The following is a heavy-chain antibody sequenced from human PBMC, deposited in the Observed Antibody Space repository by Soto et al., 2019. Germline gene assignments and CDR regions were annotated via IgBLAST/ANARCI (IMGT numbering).Heavy chain of an antibody. CDR1: GYTFTGYY. CDR2: INPNSGGT. V-gene: IGHV1-2*02. J-gene: IGHJ5*02. D-gene: IGHD3-22*01. Sequence: GASVKVSCKASGYTFTGYYMHWVRQAPGQGLEWMGWINPNSGGTNYAQKFQGRVTMTRDTSISTAYMELSRLRSDDTAVYYCATLYYYDSSGPGHWFDTWGQGALVTVSS. CDR3: ATLYYYDSSGPGHWFDT.